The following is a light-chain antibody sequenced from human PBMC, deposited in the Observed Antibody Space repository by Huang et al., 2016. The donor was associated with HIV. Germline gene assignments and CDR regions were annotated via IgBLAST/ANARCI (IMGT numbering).Light chain of an antibody. J-gene: IGKJ4*01. CDR3: QQRSDWPLT. V-gene: IGKV3-11*01. CDR2: GAS. CDR1: QSVNSY. Sequence: EIVLTQSPATLSLSPGESVTLSCRASQSVNSYSAWYQQKPGQAPKLLIYGASTRAAGIPTRFSGRGSGTDFTLTISSLEPEDVADYYCQQRSDWPLTFGGGTKVEIK.